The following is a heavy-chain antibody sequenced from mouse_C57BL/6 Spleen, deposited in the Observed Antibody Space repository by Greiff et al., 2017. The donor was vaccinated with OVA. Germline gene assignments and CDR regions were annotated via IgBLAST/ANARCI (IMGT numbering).Heavy chain of an antibody. J-gene: IGHJ2*01. CDR2: IDPSDSYT. CDR3: ARGGSDFDY. V-gene: IGHV1-50*01. Sequence: VQLQQSGAELVKPGASVMLSCKASGYTFTSYWMPWVKQRPGQGLEWIGEIDPSDSYTNYNQKFKGKATLTVDTSSSTAYMKLSSLTSEDSAVYYCARGGSDFDYWGQGTTLTVSS. CDR1: GYTFTSYW.